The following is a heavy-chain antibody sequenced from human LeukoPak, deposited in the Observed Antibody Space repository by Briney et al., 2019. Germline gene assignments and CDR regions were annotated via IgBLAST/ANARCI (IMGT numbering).Heavy chain of an antibody. CDR1: GYSFTSYW. V-gene: IGHV5-51*01. Sequence: GESLKISCKGSGYSFTSYWIGWVRQVPGKGLEWMGIIYPGDSDTRYSPSFQGQVTISADKSISTAYLQWSSLKASDTAMYYCARVAFGGVIEPNWFDPWGQGTLVTVSS. CDR3: ARVAFGGVIEPNWFDP. CDR2: IYPGDSDT. J-gene: IGHJ5*02. D-gene: IGHD3-16*02.